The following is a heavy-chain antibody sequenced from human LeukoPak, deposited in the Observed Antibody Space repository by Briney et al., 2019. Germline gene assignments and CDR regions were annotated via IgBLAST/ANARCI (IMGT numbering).Heavy chain of an antibody. CDR2: INAGNGNT. D-gene: IGHD6-19*01. CDR1: GYTLTSYA. CDR3: ARGQAVAGFFDY. Sequence: PRASVKVSCKASGYTLTSYAMHWVRQAPGQRLEWMGWINAGNGNTKYSQKFQGRVTITRDTSASTAYMELSSLRSEDTAVYYCARGQAVAGFFDYWGQGTLVTVSS. V-gene: IGHV1-3*01. J-gene: IGHJ4*02.